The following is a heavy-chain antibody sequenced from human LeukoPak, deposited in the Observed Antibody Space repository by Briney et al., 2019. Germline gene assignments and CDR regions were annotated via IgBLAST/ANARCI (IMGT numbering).Heavy chain of an antibody. CDR2: IYTSGST. CDR3: AATYGVRAAAGRGYYFDY. Sequence: SETLSLTCTVSGGSISSYYWSWIRQPAGKGLEWIGRIYTSGSTNYNPSLKSRVTMSVDTSKNQFSLKLSSVTAADTAVYYCAATYGVRAAAGRGYYFDYWGQGTLVTVPS. V-gene: IGHV4-4*07. CDR1: GGSISSYY. J-gene: IGHJ4*02. D-gene: IGHD6-13*01.